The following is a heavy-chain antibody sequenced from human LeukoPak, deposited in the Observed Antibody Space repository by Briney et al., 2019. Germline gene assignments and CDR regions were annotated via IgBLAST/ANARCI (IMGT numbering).Heavy chain of an antibody. CDR2: INHSGST. V-gene: IGHV4-34*01. CDR3: AREDY. CDR1: GGSFSGYY. Sequence: PSETLSLTCAVYGGSFSGYYWSWIRQPPGKGLEWIGEINHSGSTDYNPSLKSRVTISVDTSKNQFSLKLSSVTAADTAVYYCAREDYWGQGTLVTVSS. J-gene: IGHJ4*02.